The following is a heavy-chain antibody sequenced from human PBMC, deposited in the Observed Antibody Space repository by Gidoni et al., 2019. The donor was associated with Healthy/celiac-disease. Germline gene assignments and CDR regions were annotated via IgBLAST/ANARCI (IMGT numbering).Heavy chain of an antibody. J-gene: IGHJ4*02. CDR2: MNPNSGNT. CDR1: GYNFTSYD. Sequence: QPQLVQSGAEVKKPGASVKVSCRASGYNFTSYDINWVRQVTGQGLEWMGWMNPNSGNTGYAQKSQGRATMTRNTSRSTAYRELSSLRSEDTAVYYGAGGGNIAVAGTFGFWGQGTLVTVSS. CDR3: AGGGNIAVAGTFGF. D-gene: IGHD6-19*01. V-gene: IGHV1-8*01.